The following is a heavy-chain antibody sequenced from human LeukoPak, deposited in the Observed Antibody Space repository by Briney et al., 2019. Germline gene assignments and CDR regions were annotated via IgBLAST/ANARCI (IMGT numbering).Heavy chain of an antibody. D-gene: IGHD3-3*02. CDR2: INSDGSST. CDR1: GFTFSSYW. J-gene: IGHJ2*01. CDR3: ARDPPDISNSSPDWYFDL. Sequence: GGSLRLSCAASGFTFSSYWMHWVRQAPGKGLVWVSRINSDGSSTSYADSVKGRFTISRDNAKNTLYLQMNSLRAEDTAVYYCARDPPDISNSSPDWYFDLWGRGTLVTVSS. V-gene: IGHV3-74*01.